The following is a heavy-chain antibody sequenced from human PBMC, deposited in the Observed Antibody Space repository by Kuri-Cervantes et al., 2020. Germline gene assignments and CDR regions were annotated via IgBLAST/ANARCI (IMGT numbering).Heavy chain of an antibody. CDR2: INHSGST. Sequence: SQTLSLTCAASGFTFSSYSMNWVRQPPGKGLEWIGEINHSGSTNYNPSLKSRVTISVDTSKNQFSLKLSSVTAADTAVYYCARSTGRYYYYYYYMDVWGKGTTVTVSS. V-gene: IGHV4-34*01. CDR3: ARSTGRYYYYYYYMDV. D-gene: IGHD3-9*01. J-gene: IGHJ6*03. CDR1: GFTFSSYS.